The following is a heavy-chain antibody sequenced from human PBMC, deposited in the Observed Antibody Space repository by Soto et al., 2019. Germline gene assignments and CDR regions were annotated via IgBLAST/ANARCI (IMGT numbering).Heavy chain of an antibody. CDR2: IKEDGSDE. Sequence: EVQLVESGGGLVQPGGSLRLSCAASGFTFSAYWMTWVRQAPGKGLEWVAMIKEDGSDEYYVDSVKGRFTISRDNAKNSLYLQMNSLRVDDSAVYYCARTFRSSGNYWGQGTLVTVSS. CDR1: GFTFSAYW. CDR3: ARTFRSSGNY. V-gene: IGHV3-7*01. D-gene: IGHD1-26*01. J-gene: IGHJ4*02.